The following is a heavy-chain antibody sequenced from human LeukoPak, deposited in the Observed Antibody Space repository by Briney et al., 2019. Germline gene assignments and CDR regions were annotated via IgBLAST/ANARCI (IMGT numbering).Heavy chain of an antibody. CDR3: ATLGDTARTGDAFDI. V-gene: IGHV1-69*05. J-gene: IGHJ3*02. D-gene: IGHD5-18*01. Sequence: SVKVSCKASGGTFSSYAISWVRQAPGQGLEWMGGIIPIFGTANYAQKFQGRVTITTDESTSTAYMELSSLRSEDTAVYYCATLGDTARTGDAFDIWGQGTMVTVSS. CDR2: IIPIFGTA. CDR1: GGTFSSYA.